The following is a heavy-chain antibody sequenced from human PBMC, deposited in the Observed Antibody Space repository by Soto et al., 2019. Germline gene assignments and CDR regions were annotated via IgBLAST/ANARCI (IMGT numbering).Heavy chain of an antibody. D-gene: IGHD3-10*01. CDR3: ARGTGPGSFLIDY. CDR2: IWSDGSYD. V-gene: IGHV3-33*01. J-gene: IGHJ4*02. Sequence: QVQLVESGGGVIQPGRSLRLSCTASGFIFSNYAMHWVRQAPGQGLEWVALIWSDGSYDRYAESVKGRFTISRDNSKNTLYVQMNSVRVEDTAVYFCARGTGPGSFLIDYWGQGTLVSVSS. CDR1: GFIFSNYA.